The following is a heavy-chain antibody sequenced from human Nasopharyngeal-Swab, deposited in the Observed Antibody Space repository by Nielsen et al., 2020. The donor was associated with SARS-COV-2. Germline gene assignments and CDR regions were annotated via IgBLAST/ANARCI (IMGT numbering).Heavy chain of an antibody. CDR2: IYWDDDK. V-gene: IGHV2-5*02. CDR3: AHRSSYYGMDV. Sequence: SGPTLVKPTQTLTLTCTFSGFSLSTSGVGVGWIRQPPGKALEWLALIYWDDDKRYSPSPKSRLTITKDTSKNQVVLTMTNMDPVDTATYYCAHRSSYYGMDVWGQGTTVTVSS. J-gene: IGHJ6*02. CDR1: GFSLSTSGVG.